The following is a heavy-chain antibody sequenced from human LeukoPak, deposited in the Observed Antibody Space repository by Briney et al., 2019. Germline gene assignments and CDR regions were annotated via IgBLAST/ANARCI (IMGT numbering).Heavy chain of an antibody. CDR3: AIGSGYSYGREVNFDY. CDR1: GGSISSYY. D-gene: IGHD5-18*01. CDR2: IYYSGST. V-gene: IGHV4-59*01. Sequence: TSETLSLTCTVSGGSISSYYWSWIRQPPGKGLEWIGYIYYSGSTNYNPSLKSRVTISVDTSKNQFSLKLSSVTAADTAVYYCAIGSGYSYGREVNFDYWGQGTLVTVSS. J-gene: IGHJ4*02.